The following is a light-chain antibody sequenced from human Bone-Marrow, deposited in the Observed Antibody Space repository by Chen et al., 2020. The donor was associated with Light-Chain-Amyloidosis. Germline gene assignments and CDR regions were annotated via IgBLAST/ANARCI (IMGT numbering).Light chain of an antibody. V-gene: IGLV2-14*01. CDR2: AVS. CDR3: SSFTSSSSYV. CDR1: SGDVGTYNY. Sequence: QSSLTQPASVSGSPGQSLTIPCTGTSGDVGTYNYVSWYQQHPGKAPKVMIYAVSNRPSGVSIRFSGSKSGNSASLTISGLQAEDEADYYCSSFTSSSSYVFGPGTKVTVL. J-gene: IGLJ1*01.